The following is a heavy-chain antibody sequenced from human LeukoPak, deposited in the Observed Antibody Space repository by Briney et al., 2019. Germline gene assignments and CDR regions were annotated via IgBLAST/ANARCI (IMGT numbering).Heavy chain of an antibody. V-gene: IGHV4-59*01. CDR1: GGSIRSYY. D-gene: IGHD3-22*01. J-gene: IGHJ4*02. CDR3: ARARYYYASSGYTYYFDY. CDR2: IYYSGST. Sequence: PSETLSLTCTVSGGSIRSYYWTWIRQAPGKGLEWIGYIYYSGSTNYNPSLKSRVTISVDTSKNQFSLKLSSVTAADTAVYYCARARYYYASSGYTYYFDYWGQGTLVTVSS.